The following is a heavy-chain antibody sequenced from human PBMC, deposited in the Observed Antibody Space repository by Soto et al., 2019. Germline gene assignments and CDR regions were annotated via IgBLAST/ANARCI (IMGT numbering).Heavy chain of an antibody. J-gene: IGHJ6*02. CDR3: ARHRGTYGGPYGMDV. Sequence: PXESLTISFEGSGNSFRSYWIALVRQMPGGGLEWMGVIFPDDSDTKYSPSFQGQVTVSADKSLTTAYLQWNSLKASDTAMYYCARHRGTYGGPYGMDVWGQGTAVTVSS. CDR1: GNSFRSYW. CDR2: IFPDDSDT. D-gene: IGHD1-26*01. V-gene: IGHV5-51*01.